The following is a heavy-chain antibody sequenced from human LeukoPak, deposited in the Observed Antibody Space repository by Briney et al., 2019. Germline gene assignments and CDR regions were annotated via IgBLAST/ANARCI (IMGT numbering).Heavy chain of an antibody. Sequence: SETLSLTCTVSGGSISSSNYYWGWIRQPPGKGLEWIGCIYYSGRTYFNPSLKTRVTMSVDTSKNQFSLKLSSVTPADTAVYYCAKHPAETVSYYYGMDVWGQGTTVTVAS. CDR3: AKHPAETVSYYYGMDV. V-gene: IGHV4-39*01. CDR1: GGSISSSNYY. D-gene: IGHD1-14*01. CDR2: IYYSGRT. J-gene: IGHJ6*02.